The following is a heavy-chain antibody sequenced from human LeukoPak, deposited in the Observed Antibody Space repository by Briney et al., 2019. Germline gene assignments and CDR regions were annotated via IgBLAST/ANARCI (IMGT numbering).Heavy chain of an antibody. CDR3: ARRHYYDSSGYYFDY. D-gene: IGHD3-22*01. Sequence: GESLKISCKGSGYGFTSYWIGWVRQMPGKGLEWMGIIYPGDSDTRYSPSFQGQVTISADKSISTAYLQWSSLKASDTAMYYCARRHYYDSSGYYFDYWGQGTLVTVSS. CDR1: GYGFTSYW. V-gene: IGHV5-51*01. CDR2: IYPGDSDT. J-gene: IGHJ4*02.